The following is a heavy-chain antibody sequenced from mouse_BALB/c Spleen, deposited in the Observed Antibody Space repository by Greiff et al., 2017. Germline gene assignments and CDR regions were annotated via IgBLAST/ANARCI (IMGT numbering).Heavy chain of an antibody. CDR3: ARDHDGYYAWFAY. CDR2: INPSSGYT. Sequence: QVQLKQSGAELARPGASVKMSCKASGYTFTSYTMHWVKQRPGQGLEWIGYINPSSGYTNYNQKFKDKATLTADKSSSTAYMQLSSLTSEDSAVYYCARDHDGYYAWFAYWGQGTLVTVSA. J-gene: IGHJ3*01. CDR1: GYTFTSYT. V-gene: IGHV1-4*01. D-gene: IGHD2-3*01.